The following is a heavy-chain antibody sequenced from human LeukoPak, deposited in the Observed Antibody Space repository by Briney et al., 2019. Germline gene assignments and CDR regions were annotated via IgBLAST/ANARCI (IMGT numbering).Heavy chain of an antibody. V-gene: IGHV4-39*07. CDR2: IFHSGSA. D-gene: IGHD3-10*01. CDR1: GDSISSYSDY. CDR3: ARAYAWPYGSGSGGYEIAH. J-gene: IGHJ4*02. Sequence: PSETLSLTCTVSGDSISSYSDYWGWIRQPPGKGLEWVGHIFHSGSAYYNPSLNSRVTISLDTSKNQFSLKLNSVTAADTAIYYCARAYAWPYGSGSGGYEIAHWGQGTLVTVSS.